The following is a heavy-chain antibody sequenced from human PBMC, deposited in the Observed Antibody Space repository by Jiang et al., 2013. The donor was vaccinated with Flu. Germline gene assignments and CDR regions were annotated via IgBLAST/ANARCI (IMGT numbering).Heavy chain of an antibody. CDR3: ARDQGFGGTMDV. J-gene: IGHJ6*02. CDR2: IYSGGST. D-gene: IGHD3-10*01. CDR1: GFTFSSYA. Sequence: QLLESGGGLVQPGGSLRLSCAASGFTFSSYAMSWVRQAPGKGLEWVSVIYSGGSTYYADSVKGRFTISRDNSKNTLYLQMNSLRAEDTAVYYCARDQGFGGTMDVWGQGTTVTVSS. V-gene: IGHV3-66*01.